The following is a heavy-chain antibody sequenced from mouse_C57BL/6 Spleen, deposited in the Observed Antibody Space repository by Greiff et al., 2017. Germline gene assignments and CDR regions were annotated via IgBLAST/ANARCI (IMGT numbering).Heavy chain of an antibody. CDR1: GFAFSSYG. D-gene: IGHD1-1*01. J-gene: IGHJ1*03. CDR2: ISSGGSYT. Sequence: EVMLVESGGDLVKPGGSLKLSCAASGFAFSSYGMSWVRQTPDKRLEWVATISSGGSYTYYPDSVQGRFTISRDNAKHTLYLQMSSLKSEDTAMYYSARSLLYYGSSLGYVDVWGTGTTVTVSS. CDR3: ARSLLYYGSSLGYVDV. V-gene: IGHV5-6*01.